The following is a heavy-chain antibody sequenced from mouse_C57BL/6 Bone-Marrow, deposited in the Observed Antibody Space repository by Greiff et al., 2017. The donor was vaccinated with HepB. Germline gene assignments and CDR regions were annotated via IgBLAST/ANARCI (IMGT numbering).Heavy chain of an antibody. CDR1: GFTFSDFY. Sequence: EVKLMESGGGLVQSGRSLRLSCATSGFTFSDFYMEWVRQAPGKGLEWIAASRNKANDYTTEYSASVKGRFIVSRDTSQSILYLQMNALRAEATAIYYCARGYDYDVAWFAYWGQGTLVTVSA. CDR2: SRNKANDYTT. V-gene: IGHV7-1*01. D-gene: IGHD2-4*01. J-gene: IGHJ3*01. CDR3: ARGYDYDVAWFAY.